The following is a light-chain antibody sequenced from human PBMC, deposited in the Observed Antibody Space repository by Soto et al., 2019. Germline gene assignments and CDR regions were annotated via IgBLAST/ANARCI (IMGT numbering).Light chain of an antibody. Sequence: EIVLTQFPATLSVSPGERATLSCRASQNVNSNLAWYQQKPGQTPRLLIYGASTRATDIPARFSGSGSGTEFTLTISSLQSEDFAVYYCQQYNNWPPWTFGQGTKVDIK. CDR2: GAS. V-gene: IGKV3-15*01. CDR3: QQYNNWPPWT. CDR1: QNVNSN. J-gene: IGKJ1*01.